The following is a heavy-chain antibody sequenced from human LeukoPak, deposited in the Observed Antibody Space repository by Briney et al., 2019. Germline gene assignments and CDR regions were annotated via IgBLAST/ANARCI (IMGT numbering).Heavy chain of an antibody. Sequence: GGSLRLSCAASGFTFSSYEMNWVRQGPGKGLEWVSYISSSGSTIYYADSVKGRFTISRDNAKKSLYLQMNSLRAEDTAVYYCARVGWLRFFDYWGQGTLVAVSS. J-gene: IGHJ4*02. CDR3: ARVGWLRFFDY. CDR2: ISSSGSTI. V-gene: IGHV3-48*03. D-gene: IGHD5-12*01. CDR1: GFTFSSYE.